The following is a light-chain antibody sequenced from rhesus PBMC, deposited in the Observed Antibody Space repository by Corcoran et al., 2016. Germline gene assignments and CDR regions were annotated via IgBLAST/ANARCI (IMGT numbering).Light chain of an antibody. Sequence: DIQMTQSPSSLSAPVGDTVTITCRASQGINNNLAWYQQKPGKVPKLLIYSASTLQSGVPSRFSGSGYGTDFNLHINRLRPEDVATYSCQHGFCIPYSFGRGTKVEIK. V-gene: IGKV1-80*01. CDR2: SAS. J-gene: IGKJ2*01. CDR1: QGINNN. CDR3: QHGFCIPYS.